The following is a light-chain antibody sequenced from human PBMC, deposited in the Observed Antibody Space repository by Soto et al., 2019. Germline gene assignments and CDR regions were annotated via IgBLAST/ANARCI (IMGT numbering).Light chain of an antibody. CDR3: CSFAKGDTVL. Sequence: QSALTQPASVSASPGQSLTISCTRTASDVRAYNLVSWYQLHPRKPPRLIIYEFTKRPSGVSRRFSGSKSGYTASLTISGVHSEGEADYNCCSFAKGDTVLFGGGTKLTVL. CDR2: EFT. V-gene: IGLV2-23*02. J-gene: IGLJ2*01. CDR1: ASDVRAYNL.